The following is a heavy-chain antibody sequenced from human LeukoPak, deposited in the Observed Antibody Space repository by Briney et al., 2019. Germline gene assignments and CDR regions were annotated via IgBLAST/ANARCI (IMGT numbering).Heavy chain of an antibody. Sequence: ASVKVSCKASGYSFTSYYLYWVRQAPGQGLEWMGIINPSGGSTNYAQKFQGRVTMTRDSSTSTVYMELSSLRSEDTAVYYCVRTNPWDLTYYFDYWGQGTLVTVSS. V-gene: IGHV1-46*01. J-gene: IGHJ4*02. D-gene: IGHD1-14*01. CDR3: VRTNPWDLTYYFDY. CDR1: GYSFTSYY. CDR2: INPSGGST.